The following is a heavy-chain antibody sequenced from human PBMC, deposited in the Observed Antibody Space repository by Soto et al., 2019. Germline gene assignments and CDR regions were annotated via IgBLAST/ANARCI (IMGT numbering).Heavy chain of an antibody. CDR3: AKVPYGSGSYSL. CDR1: GFTFDDYA. J-gene: IGHJ4*02. Sequence: PGGSLRLSCAASGFTFDDYAVHWVRQAPGKGLEWVSGISWNSGSIGYADSVKGRFTISRDNAKNSLYLQMNSLRAEDTALYYCAKVPYGSGSYSLWGQGTLVTVSS. CDR2: ISWNSGSI. V-gene: IGHV3-9*01. D-gene: IGHD3-10*01.